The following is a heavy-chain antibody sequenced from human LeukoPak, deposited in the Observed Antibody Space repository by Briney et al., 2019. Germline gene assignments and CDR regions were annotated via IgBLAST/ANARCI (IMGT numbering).Heavy chain of an antibody. CDR2: IWYDGSHT. J-gene: IGHJ6*02. Sequence: PGGSLRLSRVGSGFTFSSHGMHWVRQAPGKGLEWVAVIWYDGSHTYYAESVKGRFTISRDDSKSTLYLQMNSLRAEDTAIYYCARDPQHSMDVWGQGTTVTVSS. CDR3: ARDPQHSMDV. V-gene: IGHV3-33*01. D-gene: IGHD5-18*01. CDR1: GFTFSSHG.